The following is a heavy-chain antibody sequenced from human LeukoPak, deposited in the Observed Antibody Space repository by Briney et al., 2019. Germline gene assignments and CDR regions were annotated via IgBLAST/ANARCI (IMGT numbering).Heavy chain of an antibody. Sequence: ASVKVSCKVSGYTLTELSMHWVRQAPGKGLEWMGGFDPEDAETIYAQKFQGRVTMTEDTSTDTAYMELSSLRSDDTAVYYCATGSATMVRDFDYWGQGTLVTVSS. CDR3: ATGSATMVRDFDY. CDR1: GYTLTELS. V-gene: IGHV1-24*01. CDR2: FDPEDAET. D-gene: IGHD3-10*01. J-gene: IGHJ4*02.